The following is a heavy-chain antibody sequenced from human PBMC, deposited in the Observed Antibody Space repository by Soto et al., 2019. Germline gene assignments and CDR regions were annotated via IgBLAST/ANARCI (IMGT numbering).Heavy chain of an antibody. CDR3: ARAQYNWNDEAFDI. D-gene: IGHD1-1*01. V-gene: IGHV1-18*01. Sequence: ASVKVSCKASGYTFTSYGISWVRQAPGQGLEWMGWISAYNGYTNYAQKLQGRVTMTTDTSTSTAYMELRSLRSDDTAVYYCARAQYNWNDEAFDIWGQGTMVTVSS. J-gene: IGHJ3*02. CDR2: ISAYNGYT. CDR1: GYTFTSYG.